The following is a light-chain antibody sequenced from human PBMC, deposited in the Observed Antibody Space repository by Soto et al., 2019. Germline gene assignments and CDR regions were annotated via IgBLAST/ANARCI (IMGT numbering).Light chain of an antibody. V-gene: IGLV3-1*01. CDR1: KLGDKY. CDR2: QDS. Sequence: SYELTQPPSVSVSPGQTASITCSGAKLGDKYACWYQQKPGQSPVLVIYQDSKRPSGIPERFSGSNSGNTATLTISGTQAMDEADYYCQAWDSSPHYVFGTGTKVTVL. J-gene: IGLJ1*01. CDR3: QAWDSSPHYV.